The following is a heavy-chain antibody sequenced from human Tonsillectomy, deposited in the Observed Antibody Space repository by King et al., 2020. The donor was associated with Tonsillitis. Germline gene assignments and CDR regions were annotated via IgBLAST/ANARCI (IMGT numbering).Heavy chain of an antibody. D-gene: IGHD3-16*01. CDR1: GGSISSYY. CDR2: IYYSGST. V-gene: IGHV4-59*08. J-gene: IGHJ4*02. Sequence: VQLQESGPGLVKPSENLSLTCTVSGGSISSYYWSWIRQPPGKGLEWIGYIYYSGSTNYNPSLKSRVTISVNKSKNQFSLKLSSVTAADTAVYYCARLTTGGTDYWGQGTLVTVSS. CDR3: ARLTTGGTDY.